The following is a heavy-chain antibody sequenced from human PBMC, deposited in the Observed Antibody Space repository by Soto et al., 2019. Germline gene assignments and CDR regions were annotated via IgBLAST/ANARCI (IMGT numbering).Heavy chain of an antibody. V-gene: IGHV3-23*01. CDR2: ISGSGGST. Sequence: GGSLRLSCAASGFTFSSYAMSWVRQAPGKGLEWVSAISGSGGSTYYADSVKGRFTISRDNSKNTLYLQMNSLRAEDTAVYYCAKDTYYGSGSYYHYWGQGTLVTVSS. CDR1: GFTFSSYA. CDR3: AKDTYYGSGSYYHY. D-gene: IGHD3-10*01. J-gene: IGHJ4*02.